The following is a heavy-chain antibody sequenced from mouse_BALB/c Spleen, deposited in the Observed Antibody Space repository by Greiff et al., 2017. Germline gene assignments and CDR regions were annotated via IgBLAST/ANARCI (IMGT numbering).Heavy chain of an antibody. V-gene: IGHV2-2*02. CDR2: IWSGGST. J-gene: IGHJ3*01. D-gene: IGHD2-3*01. CDR1: GFSLTSYG. CDR3: ASPLYDGYYMFAY. Sequence: VKLVESGPGLVQPSQSLSITCTVSGFSLTSYGVHWVRQSPGKGLEWLGVIWSGGSTDYNAAFISRLSISKDNSKSQVFFKMNSLQANDTAIYYCASPLYDGYYMFAYWGQGTLVTVSA.